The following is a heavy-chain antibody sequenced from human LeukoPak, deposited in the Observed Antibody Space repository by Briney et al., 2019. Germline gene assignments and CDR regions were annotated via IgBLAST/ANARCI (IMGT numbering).Heavy chain of an antibody. CDR1: GYTFTGYY. V-gene: IGHV1-2*02. Sequence: ASVKVSCKASGYTFTGYYMYWVRQAPGQGLEWMGWINPNSGGTNYAQKFQGRVTMTRDTSISTAYMELSRLRSDDTAVYYCARVGSLRYCSCGSCYNWFDPWGQGTLVTVSS. J-gene: IGHJ5*02. D-gene: IGHD2-15*01. CDR2: INPNSGGT. CDR3: ARVGSLRYCSCGSCYNWFDP.